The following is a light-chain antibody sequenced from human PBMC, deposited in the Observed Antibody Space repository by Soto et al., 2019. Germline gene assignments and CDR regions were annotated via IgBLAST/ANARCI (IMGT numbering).Light chain of an antibody. V-gene: IGLV3-21*04. CDR2: YDS. Sequence: SYELTQSPSVSVAPEKTATITCGGNNIGNKRVHWYRQKPGQAPVLLISYDSDRTSGIPERFSGSNSRNTATLTISRVEAWDEADYYCQVWDIMTDNYVFGSGTKLTVL. CDR3: QVWDIMTDNYV. CDR1: NIGNKR. J-gene: IGLJ1*01.